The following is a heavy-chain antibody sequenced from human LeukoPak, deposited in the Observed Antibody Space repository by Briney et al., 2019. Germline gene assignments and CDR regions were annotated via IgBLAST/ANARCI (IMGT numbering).Heavy chain of an antibody. D-gene: IGHD3-22*01. J-gene: IGHJ4*02. CDR2: ISGSGGDT. Sequence: GGSLRLSCAASGFLMTWVRQAPGKGPEWVSAISGSGGDTYYADSVKGRFTISRDNSKNTLYLQMNSLRAEDTAVYYCARDLGLAVGVWGQGTLVTVSS. CDR1: GFL. CDR3: ARDLGLAVGV. V-gene: IGHV3-23*01.